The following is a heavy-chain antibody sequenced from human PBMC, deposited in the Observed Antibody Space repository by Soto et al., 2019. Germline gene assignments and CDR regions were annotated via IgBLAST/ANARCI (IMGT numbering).Heavy chain of an antibody. CDR2: ISSSSSYI. Sequence: RLSCAASGFTFSSYSMNWVRQAPGKGLEWVSSISSSSSYIYYADSVKGRFTISRDNAKNSLYLQMNSLRAEDTAVYYCARGSISYLYGMDVWGQGTTVTVSS. V-gene: IGHV3-21*01. J-gene: IGHJ6*02. CDR3: ARGSISYLYGMDV. CDR1: GFTFSSYS. D-gene: IGHD6-6*01.